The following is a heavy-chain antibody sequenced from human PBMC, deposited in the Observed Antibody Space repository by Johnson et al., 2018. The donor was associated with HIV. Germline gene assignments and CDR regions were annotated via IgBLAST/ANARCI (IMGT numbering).Heavy chain of an antibody. CDR3: AKDQGYWGDDAFDV. CDR2: ISYDGNNK. J-gene: IGHJ3*01. Sequence: QVQLVESGGGLVQPGGSLRLSCAASGFTVSSNYMSWVRQAPGKGLEWVAVISYDGNNKNFADSVKGRFTITRDNSKKTLYLQMNSLRAEDTALYYCAKDQGYWGDDAFDVWGQGTLV. CDR1: GFTVSSNY. D-gene: IGHD7-27*01. V-gene: IGHV3-30*18.